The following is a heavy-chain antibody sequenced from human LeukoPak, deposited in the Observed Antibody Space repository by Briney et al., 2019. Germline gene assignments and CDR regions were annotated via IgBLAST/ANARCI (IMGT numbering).Heavy chain of an antibody. Sequence: GGSLRLSCAASGFSFSRYAMSWVRQAPGKGLEWVSVITGSGGNTYYADSVEGRFTISRDNSKNTLYLQMNSLRAEDTAVYYCANERNGYNWDDAVYIWGQGTMVTVSS. CDR3: ANERNGYNWDDAVYI. D-gene: IGHD5-24*01. J-gene: IGHJ3*02. V-gene: IGHV3-23*01. CDR1: GFSFSRYA. CDR2: ITGSGGNT.